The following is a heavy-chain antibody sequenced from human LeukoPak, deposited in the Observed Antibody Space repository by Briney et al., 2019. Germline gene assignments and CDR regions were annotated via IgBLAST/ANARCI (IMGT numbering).Heavy chain of an antibody. CDR1: GGSFSGYY. J-gene: IGHJ4*02. D-gene: IGHD6-13*01. CDR2: IYYSGST. CDR3: ARLVAAAGGAIDY. Sequence: PSETLSLTCAVYGGSFSGYYWSWIRQPPGKGLEWIGYIYYSGSTNYSPSLKSRVTISVDTSKNQFSLKLSSVTAADTAVYYCARLVAAAGGAIDYWGQGTLVTVSS. V-gene: IGHV4-59*08.